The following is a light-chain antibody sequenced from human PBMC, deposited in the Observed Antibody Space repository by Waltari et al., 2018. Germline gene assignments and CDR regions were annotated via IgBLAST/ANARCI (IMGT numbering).Light chain of an antibody. J-gene: IGKJ4*01. Sequence: ETVLAQSPGTLYLSLGDSATLSCRASQSVSRDYLAWYQQKPGQAPRLPIYGASSRATGIPARFSGSGSGTDFTLTITRLEPEDFAVYYCQQYGSSPLTFGGGTKVDIK. CDR3: QQYGSSPLT. V-gene: IGKV3-20*01. CDR2: GAS. CDR1: QSVSRDY.